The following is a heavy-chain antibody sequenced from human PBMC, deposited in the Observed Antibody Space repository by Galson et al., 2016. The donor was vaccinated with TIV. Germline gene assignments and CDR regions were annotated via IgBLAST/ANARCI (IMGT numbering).Heavy chain of an antibody. Sequence: SLRLSCAASGLSVSSNYMTWVRQAPGKGLEWVSLISDAGNTYYSESVRGRFTISRDNSRNTLYLQMRGLRAEDTAVYYCARDRVIDAYYYYYYYGLDVWGQGTTVTVSS. CDR3: ARDRVIDAYYYYYYYGLDV. D-gene: IGHD2-21*01. V-gene: IGHV3-66*02. CDR2: ISDAGNT. CDR1: GLSVSSNY. J-gene: IGHJ6*02.